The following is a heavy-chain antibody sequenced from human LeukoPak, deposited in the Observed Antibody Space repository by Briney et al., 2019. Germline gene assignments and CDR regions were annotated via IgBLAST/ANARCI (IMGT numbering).Heavy chain of an antibody. CDR2: ISSSSSSYI. J-gene: IGHJ3*02. CDR3: ARDGGHRLDDAFDI. V-gene: IGHV3-21*01. CDR1: GFTFSSYS. Sequence: PGGSLRLSCAASGFTFSSYSMNWVRQAPGKGLEWVSSISSSSSSYIYYADSVKGRFTISRDNAKNSLYLQMNSLRAEDTAVYYCARDGGHRLDDAFDIWGQGTMVTVSS. D-gene: IGHD3-16*01.